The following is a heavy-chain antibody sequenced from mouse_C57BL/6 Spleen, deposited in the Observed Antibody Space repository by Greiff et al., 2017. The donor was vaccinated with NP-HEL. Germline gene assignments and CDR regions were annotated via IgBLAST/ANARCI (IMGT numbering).Heavy chain of an antibody. V-gene: IGHV1-82*01. J-gene: IGHJ2*01. Sequence: VQLQQSGPELVKPGASVKISCKASGYAFSSSWMNWVKQRPGKGLEWIGRIYPGDGDTNYNGKFKGKATLTADKSSSTAYMQLSSLTSEDSAVYFCARIITTVVDGFDYWGQGTTLTVSS. CDR3: ARIITTVVDGFDY. CDR2: IYPGDGDT. D-gene: IGHD1-1*01. CDR1: GYAFSSSW.